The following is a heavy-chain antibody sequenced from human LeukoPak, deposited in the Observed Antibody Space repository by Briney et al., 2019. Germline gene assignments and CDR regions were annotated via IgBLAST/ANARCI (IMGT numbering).Heavy chain of an antibody. CDR1: GGSISSSSYY. J-gene: IGHJ4*02. V-gene: IGHV4-39*01. CDR2: ISCSGST. D-gene: IGHD3-10*01. CDR3: ARHSGPFGSGKLSPSDY. Sequence: SETLSLTCTVSGGSISSSSYYWGWIRQPPGKGLEWIGSISCSGSTYYNPSLKSRVTISVDTSKNQFSLKLSSVTAADTAVYYCARHSGPFGSGKLSPSDYWGQGTLVTVSS.